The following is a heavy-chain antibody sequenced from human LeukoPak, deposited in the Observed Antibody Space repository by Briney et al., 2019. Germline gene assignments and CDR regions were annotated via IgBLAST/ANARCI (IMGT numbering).Heavy chain of an antibody. CDR2: IKQDGSEK. CDR3: ARQFVYYDILTGYYTHYFDY. CDR1: GFTFSSYW. Sequence: GGSLRLSCAASGFTFSSYWMSWVRQAPGKGLEWVANIKQDGSEKYYVDSVKGRFTISRDNAKNTLYLQMNSLRAEDTAVYYCARQFVYYDILTGYYTHYFDYWGQGTLVTVSS. D-gene: IGHD3-9*01. J-gene: IGHJ4*02. V-gene: IGHV3-7*01.